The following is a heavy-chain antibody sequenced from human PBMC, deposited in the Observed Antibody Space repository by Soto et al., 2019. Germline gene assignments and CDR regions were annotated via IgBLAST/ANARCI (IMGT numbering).Heavy chain of an antibody. D-gene: IGHD3-3*01. J-gene: IGHJ6*02. CDR3: ARDRSFGVAAPGYYYGMDV. V-gene: IGHV4-39*07. CDR1: GGSISSSSYY. CDR2: IYYSGST. Sequence: SETLSLTCTVSGGSISSSSYYWGWIRQPPGKGLEWIGSIYYSGSTYYNPSLKSRVTISVDTSKNQFSLKLSSVTAADTAVYYCARDRSFGVAAPGYYYGMDVWGQGTTVTVSS.